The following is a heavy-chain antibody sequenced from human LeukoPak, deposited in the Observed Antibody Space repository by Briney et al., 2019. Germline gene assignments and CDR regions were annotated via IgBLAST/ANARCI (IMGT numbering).Heavy chain of an antibody. Sequence: PGGSLRLSCAASRLTFSSSAMSWVRQAPGKGLEWVSGISGSDGGTYYADSVKGRFTISRDNSKNTLYLQMNSLRAEDTALYYCAKDPRTVPGYYFDYWGQGTLVTVSS. CDR2: ISGSDGGT. V-gene: IGHV3-23*01. D-gene: IGHD2-2*01. CDR1: RLTFSSSA. CDR3: AKDPRTVPGYYFDY. J-gene: IGHJ4*02.